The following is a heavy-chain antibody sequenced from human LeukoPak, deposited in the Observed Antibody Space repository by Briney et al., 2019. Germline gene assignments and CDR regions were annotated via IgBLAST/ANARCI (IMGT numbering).Heavy chain of an antibody. CDR2: ISGSGGST. Sequence: GGSLRLSCAASGFTFSSYAMRWVRQAPGKGLEWVSAISGSGGSTYYADSVKGRFTISRDNSKNTLYLQMNSLRAEDTAVYYCAKDGRSWLTIFGVVIVGWGQGTLVTVSS. CDR3: AKDGRSWLTIFGVVIVG. J-gene: IGHJ4*02. V-gene: IGHV3-23*01. D-gene: IGHD3-3*01. CDR1: GFTFSSYA.